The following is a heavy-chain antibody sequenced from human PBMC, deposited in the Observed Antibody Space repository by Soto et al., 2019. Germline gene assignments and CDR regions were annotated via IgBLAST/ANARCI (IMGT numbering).Heavy chain of an antibody. CDR3: ARDRAIAARYYYYYYGMDV. J-gene: IGHJ6*02. V-gene: IGHV4-31*03. CDR2: IYYSGST. Sequence: SETLSLTCTVSGGSISSGGYYWSWIRHHPGKGLEWIGYIYYSGSTYYNPSLKSRVTISVDTSKNQFSLKLSSVTAADTAVYYCARDRAIAARYYYYYYGMDVWGQGTTVTVSS. CDR1: GGSISSGGYY. D-gene: IGHD6-6*01.